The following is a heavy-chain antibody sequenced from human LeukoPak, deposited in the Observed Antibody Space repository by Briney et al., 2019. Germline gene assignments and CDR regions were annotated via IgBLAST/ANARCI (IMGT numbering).Heavy chain of an antibody. CDR2: IWHDGLNK. V-gene: IGHV3-33*06. CDR3: AKAGQRSYAEAFDS. CDR1: GSSPNNYA. D-gene: IGHD3-16*01. Sequence: VGSLRLSCAASGSSPNNYAMHWVRQAPGKGLEWVAVIWHDGLNKFYADFLKGRFTISRDFSKDTVYLQMSGLTVEDTAVYYCAKAGQRSYAEAFDSWGQGTLVTVSS. J-gene: IGHJ4*02.